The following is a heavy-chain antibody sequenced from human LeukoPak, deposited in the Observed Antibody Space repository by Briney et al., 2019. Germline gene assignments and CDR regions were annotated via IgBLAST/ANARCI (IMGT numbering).Heavy chain of an antibody. CDR2: IISDGTNT. V-gene: IGHV3-74*01. CDR3: ARHSNYDLFAFQI. Sequence: GGSLRLSCAPSGFTFSSYWIHWVRHAPGKGLVWVSHIISDGTNTNYADSVKGRFTISRENAKNTLYLQMNGLRAEDTAVYYCARHSNYDLFAFQIWGQGTMVTVAS. CDR1: GFTFSSYW. J-gene: IGHJ3*02. D-gene: IGHD3-3*01.